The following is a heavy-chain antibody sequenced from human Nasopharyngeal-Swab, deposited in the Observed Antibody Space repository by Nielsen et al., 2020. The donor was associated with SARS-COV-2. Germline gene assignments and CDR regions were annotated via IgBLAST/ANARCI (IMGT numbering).Heavy chain of an antibody. CDR3: ATAPPIRYGEETGWFDP. D-gene: IGHD4-17*01. V-gene: IGHV1-69*10. CDR1: GGTFSSYA. Sequence: SVKVSCKASGGTFSSYAISWVRQAPGQGLEWMGGIIPILGIANYAQKFQGRVPMTEDTSTDTAYMELSSLRSEDTAVYYCATAPPIRYGEETGWFDPWGQGTLVTVSS. J-gene: IGHJ5*02. CDR2: IIPILGIA.